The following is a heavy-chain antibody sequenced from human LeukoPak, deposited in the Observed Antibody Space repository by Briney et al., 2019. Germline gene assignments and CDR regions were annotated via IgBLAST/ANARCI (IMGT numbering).Heavy chain of an antibody. J-gene: IGHJ4*02. Sequence: PGGSLRLSCAASGFTLDDYGMSWVRQAPGKGLEWVSGINWNGGSTGYADSVKGRFTISRDNAKNSLYLQMNSLRAEDTALYYCARDRYSSGWAYYFDYWGQGTLVTVSS. CDR3: ARDRYSSGWAYYFDY. D-gene: IGHD6-19*01. CDR1: GFTLDDYG. V-gene: IGHV3-20*04. CDR2: INWNGGST.